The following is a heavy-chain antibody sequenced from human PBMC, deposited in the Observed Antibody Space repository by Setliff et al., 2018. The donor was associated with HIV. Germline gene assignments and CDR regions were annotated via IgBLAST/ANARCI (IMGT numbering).Heavy chain of an antibody. D-gene: IGHD6-19*01. Sequence: GASVKVSCKASGYTFTNYDIYWLRQASGQGLEWMGWMNPNSGNTGYAQKFQGRVTITRNTSISTAFMELSSLRSEDTAVYYCARGRPFRGAVAGPAHSAYWGQGTLVTVSS. J-gene: IGHJ4*02. CDR3: ARGRPFRGAVAGPAHSAY. V-gene: IGHV1-8*03. CDR2: MNPNSGNT. CDR1: GYTFTNYD.